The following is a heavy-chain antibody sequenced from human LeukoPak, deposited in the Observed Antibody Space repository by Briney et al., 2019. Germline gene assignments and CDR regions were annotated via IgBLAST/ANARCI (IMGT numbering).Heavy chain of an antibody. CDR2: INHSGST. V-gene: IGHV4-38-2*02. CDR1: GHSISSGYY. CDR3: AREYSKAARAHMDV. Sequence: SETLSLTCAVSGHSISSGYYWGWIRQPPGKGLEWIGEINHSGSTNYNPSLKSRVTISVDTSKNQFSLKLSSVTAADTAVYYCAREYSKAARAHMDVWGKGTTVTVSS. J-gene: IGHJ6*03. D-gene: IGHD6-6*01.